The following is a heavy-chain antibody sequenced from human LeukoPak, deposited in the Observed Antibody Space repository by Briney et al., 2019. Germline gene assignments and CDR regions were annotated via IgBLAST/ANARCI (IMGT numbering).Heavy chain of an antibody. Sequence: ASVKVSCKASGYTFSNYDINWVRQATGQGLEWMGWMNPNSGNTGYAQKFQGRVTITRNTSISTAYMELSSLRSEDTAMYYCARGQLAPFDYWGQGTLVTVSS. D-gene: IGHD6-13*01. V-gene: IGHV1-8*01. CDR1: GYTFSNYD. J-gene: IGHJ4*02. CDR2: MNPNSGNT. CDR3: ARGQLAPFDY.